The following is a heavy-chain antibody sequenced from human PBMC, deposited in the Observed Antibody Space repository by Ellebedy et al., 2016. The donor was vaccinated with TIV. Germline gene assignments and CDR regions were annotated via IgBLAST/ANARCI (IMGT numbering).Heavy chain of an antibody. CDR2: LNKDGSEK. V-gene: IGHV3-7*03. CDR1: GFPSSLYW. Sequence: PGGSLRLSCAASGFPSSLYWMSLVPQAPGKGPEWVANLNKDGSEKFYVDSVKGRFTISRDNAKKSLYLQMNSLRAEDTAVYYCAGPPGVVALWGQGTLVTVSS. J-gene: IGHJ4*02. D-gene: IGHD3-10*01. CDR3: AGPPGVVAL.